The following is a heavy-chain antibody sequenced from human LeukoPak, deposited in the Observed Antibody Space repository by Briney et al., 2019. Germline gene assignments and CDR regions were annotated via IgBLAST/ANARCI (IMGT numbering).Heavy chain of an antibody. J-gene: IGHJ4*02. CDR2: ISGSGGTT. CDR1: GFTFSSYA. D-gene: IGHD6-19*01. V-gene: IGHV3-23*01. CDR3: AKGGSGWYKYDS. Sequence: TGGSLRLSCAASGFTFSSYAMSWVRQAPGKGLEWVSAISGSGGTTYYADSVKGRFTISRDNSKNTLYLQMDSLRGEDTAVYYCAKGGSGWYKYDSWGQGTLVSVSS.